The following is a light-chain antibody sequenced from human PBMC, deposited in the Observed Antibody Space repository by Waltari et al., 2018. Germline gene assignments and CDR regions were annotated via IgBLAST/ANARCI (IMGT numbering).Light chain of an antibody. CDR1: ESVTRY. CDR2: DAS. J-gene: IGKJ3*01. Sequence: EVVLTQSPATLSLSPGERATLSCRAGESVTRYLAWYQKKLGQAPRFLIYDASNRATGIPASFSGIGFGTDFTLTINSLGPEDFAVYYCPQRSHWPPTFGPGIKVDIK. CDR3: PQRSHWPPT. V-gene: IGKV3-11*01.